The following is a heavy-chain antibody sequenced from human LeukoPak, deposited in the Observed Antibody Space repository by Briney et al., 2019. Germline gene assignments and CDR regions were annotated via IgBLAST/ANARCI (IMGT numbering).Heavy chain of an antibody. Sequence: GGSLRLSCAASGFTFSSYSMNWVRQAPGKGLEWVSSISSSSSYIYYADSVKGRFTISRDNAKNSLYLQMNSLRAEDTAVYYCARVSCSGGSCSYYFDYWGQGTLVTVSS. CDR2: ISSSSSYI. CDR3: ARVSCSGGSCSYYFDY. D-gene: IGHD2-15*01. J-gene: IGHJ4*02. V-gene: IGHV3-21*01. CDR1: GFTFSSYS.